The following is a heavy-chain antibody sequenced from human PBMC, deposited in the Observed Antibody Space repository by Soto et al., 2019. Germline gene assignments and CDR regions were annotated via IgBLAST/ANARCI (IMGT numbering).Heavy chain of an antibody. Sequence: SETLSLTCAVYGGSFSGYYWSWIRQPPGKGLEWIGEINHSGSTNYNPSLKSRVTISVDTSKNQFSLKLSSVIAADTAVYYCARVSWGTIKYFGYWGQGTLVTVSS. D-gene: IGHD1-1*01. CDR1: GGSFSGYY. CDR2: INHSGST. J-gene: IGHJ4*02. CDR3: ARVSWGTIKYFGY. V-gene: IGHV4-34*01.